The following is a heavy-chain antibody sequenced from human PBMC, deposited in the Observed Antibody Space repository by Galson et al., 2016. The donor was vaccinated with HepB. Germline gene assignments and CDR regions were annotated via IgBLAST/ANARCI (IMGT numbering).Heavy chain of an antibody. CDR2: IYHSGST. J-gene: IGHJ5*02. V-gene: IGHV4-59*11. Sequence: SETLSLTCPVSGGSISSHCWSWIRQPPGKGLEWIGYIYHSGSTYYNPSLKSRVTISVDRSKNQFSLKVRSVTAADTAVYFCARAGRYSGYDAPNWFDPWGQGTLVTVSS. CDR3: ARAGRYSGYDAPNWFDP. CDR1: GGSISSHC. D-gene: IGHD5-12*01.